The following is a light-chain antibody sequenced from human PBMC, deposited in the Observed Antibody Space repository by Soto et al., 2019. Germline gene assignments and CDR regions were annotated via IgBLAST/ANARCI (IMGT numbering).Light chain of an antibody. CDR3: SSYAGSNTWV. Sequence: QSVLTQPLSASASPGQRVTISCSGGSSNIGSNTVAWYQHLPGTAPPRLIFTAGQRPSGVPGRFSGSKSGTSASLAISGLQSEDESHYYCSSYAGSNTWVFGGGTKLTVL. CDR1: SSNIGSNT. J-gene: IGLJ3*02. CDR2: TAG. V-gene: IGLV1-44*01.